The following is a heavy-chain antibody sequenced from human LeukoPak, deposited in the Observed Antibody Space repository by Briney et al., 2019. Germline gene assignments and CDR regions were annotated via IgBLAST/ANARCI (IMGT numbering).Heavy chain of an antibody. J-gene: IGHJ4*02. CDR3: ASTMVRGVI. CDR2: IYTSGST. V-gene: IGHV4-61*02. Sequence: SETLSLTCTVSGGSISSGSYYWSWIRQPAGKGLEWIGRIYTSGSTNYNPSLKSRVTISVDTSKNQFSLKLSSVTAADTAVYYCASTMVRGVIWGQGTLVTVSS. D-gene: IGHD3-10*01. CDR1: GGSISSGSYY.